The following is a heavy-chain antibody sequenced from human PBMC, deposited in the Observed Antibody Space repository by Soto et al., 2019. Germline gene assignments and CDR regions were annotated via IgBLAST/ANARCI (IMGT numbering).Heavy chain of an antibody. Sequence: SETLSLTCSVSGDSISRTDYYWTWIRQHPEKGLEWIGNIYFRGNTYYSPSLESRLTISVDTSKNQFSLKLTSVTAADTAVYYCAREGGSYDSGGYLIRGAFDIWGQGTMVTVSS. V-gene: IGHV4-31*03. J-gene: IGHJ3*02. CDR2: IYFRGNT. D-gene: IGHD3-22*01. CDR1: GDSISRTDYY. CDR3: AREGGSYDSGGYLIRGAFDI.